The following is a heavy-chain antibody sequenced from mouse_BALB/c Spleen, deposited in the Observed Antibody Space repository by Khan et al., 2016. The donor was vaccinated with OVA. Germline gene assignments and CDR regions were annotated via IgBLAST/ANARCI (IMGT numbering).Heavy chain of an antibody. D-gene: IGHD2-12*01. CDR3: TTAYYRYYFDY. Sequence: VQLQQSGAELGRPGSSVKLSCKTSGSTFTSYGIKWVKQRPGQGLEWIGYIYPGNGYPEYNEKFQGKAILTSDTSSSTAYMQHRSLTSEDSAVYFCTTAYYRYYFDYWGQGTTLTVSS. CDR1: GSTFTSYG. V-gene: IGHV1S134*01. CDR2: IYPGNGYP. J-gene: IGHJ2*01.